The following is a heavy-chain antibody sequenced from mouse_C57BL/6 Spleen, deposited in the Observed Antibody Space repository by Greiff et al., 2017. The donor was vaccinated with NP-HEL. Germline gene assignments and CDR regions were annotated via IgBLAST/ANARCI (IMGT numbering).Heavy chain of an antibody. CDR3: ARDYGSSPNAMDY. CDR2: ISSGGSYT. CDR1: GFTFSSYG. D-gene: IGHD1-1*01. Sequence: EVMLVESGGDLVKPGGSLKLSCAASGFTFSSYGMSWVRQTPDKRLEWVATISSGGSYTYYPDSVKGRFIISRDNAKNTLYLQMSSLKSEDTAMYYCARDYGSSPNAMDYWGQGTSVTVSS. V-gene: IGHV5-6*01. J-gene: IGHJ4*01.